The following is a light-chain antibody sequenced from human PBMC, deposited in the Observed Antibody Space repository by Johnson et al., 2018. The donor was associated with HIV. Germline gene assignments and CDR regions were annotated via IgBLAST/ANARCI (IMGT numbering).Light chain of an antibody. CDR2: ENN. J-gene: IGLJ1*01. CDR3: GTWDSSLSAYV. CDR1: SSNIGKNY. V-gene: IGLV1-51*02. Sequence: QSVLTQPPSVSAAPGQKVTISCSGSSSNIGKNYVSWYQQLPGTAPKVLIYENNKRPSGIPDRFSGSKSGTSATLVITGLQTGDEADYYCGTWDSSLSAYVFGTGTKVTVL.